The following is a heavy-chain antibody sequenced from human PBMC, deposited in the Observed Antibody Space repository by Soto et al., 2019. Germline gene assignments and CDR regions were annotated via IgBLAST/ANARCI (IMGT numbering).Heavy chain of an antibody. CDR3: ASVYGDAPEKPY. CDR2: ISSSSSYI. V-gene: IGHV3-21*01. D-gene: IGHD4-17*01. CDR1: GFTFSSYS. J-gene: IGHJ4*02. Sequence: EVQLVESGGGLVKPGGSLRLSCAASGFTFSSYSMNWVRQAPGKGLEWVSSISSSSSYIYYADSVKGRFTISRDNAKNSLYLQMNSLRAEDTAVYYCASVYGDAPEKPYWGQGTLVTVSS.